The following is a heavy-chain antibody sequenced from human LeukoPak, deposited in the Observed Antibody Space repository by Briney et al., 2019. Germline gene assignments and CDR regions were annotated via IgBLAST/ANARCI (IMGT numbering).Heavy chain of an antibody. CDR3: ARHGGGFGSGTYYNFDY. CDR1: GGSINSYY. CDR2: IYYSGST. Sequence: SETLSLTCTVSGGSINSYYWSWIRQPPGKGLEWIGYIYYSGSTNYNPSLKSRVTISVDTSMHQFSLKLTSVTAADTAVYYCARHGGGFGSGTYYNFDYWGQGTLVTVSS. D-gene: IGHD3-10*01. J-gene: IGHJ4*02. V-gene: IGHV4-59*08.